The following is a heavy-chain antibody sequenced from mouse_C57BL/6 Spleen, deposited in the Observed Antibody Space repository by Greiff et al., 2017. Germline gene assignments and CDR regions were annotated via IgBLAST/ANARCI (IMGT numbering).Heavy chain of an antibody. CDR2: IDPSDSYT. D-gene: IGHD1-1*01. CDR3: ARIGATDAMDY. J-gene: IGHJ4*01. CDR1: GYTFTSYW. Sequence: VQLQQPGAELVMPGASVKLSCKASGYTFTSYWMHWVKQRPGQGLEWIGEIDPSDSYTNYNQKFKGKSTLTVDKSSSTAYMPRSSLAAEDSAVYDCARIGATDAMDYWGEGTSVTVSS. V-gene: IGHV1-69*01.